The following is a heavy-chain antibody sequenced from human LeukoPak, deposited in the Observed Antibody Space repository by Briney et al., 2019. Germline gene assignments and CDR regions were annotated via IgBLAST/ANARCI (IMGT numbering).Heavy chain of an antibody. J-gene: IGHJ4*02. V-gene: IGHV3-23*01. Sequence: GGSLRLSCAASGFAVSSNYMSWVRQAPGQGLEWVSAISTSGESTYYADSVKGHFTISRDNSKNTLYLQMNSLRAEDTAIYFCAKGSGNGYGSGPFDYWGQGTLVTVSS. CDR1: GFAVSSNY. CDR3: AKGSGNGYGSGPFDY. D-gene: IGHD3-10*01. CDR2: ISTSGEST.